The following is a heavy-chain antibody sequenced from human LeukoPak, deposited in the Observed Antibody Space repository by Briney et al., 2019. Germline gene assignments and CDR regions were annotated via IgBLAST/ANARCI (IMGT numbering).Heavy chain of an antibody. Sequence: SETLSLTCTVSGGSISSGDYYWSWIRQPPGKGLEWIGYIYYSGSTYYNPSLKSRVTISVDTSKNQFSLKLSSVTAADTAVYYCARKGYSYGYGSDYWGQGTLVTVSS. V-gene: IGHV4-30-4*01. CDR2: IYYSGST. CDR3: ARKGYSYGYGSDY. CDR1: GGSISSGDYY. D-gene: IGHD5-18*01. J-gene: IGHJ4*02.